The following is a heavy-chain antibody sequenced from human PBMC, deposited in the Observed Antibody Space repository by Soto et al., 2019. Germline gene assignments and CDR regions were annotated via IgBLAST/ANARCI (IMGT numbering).Heavy chain of an antibody. CDR1: GGTFSSYA. Sequence: QVQLVQSGAEVKKPGSSVKVSCKASGGTFSSYAISWVRQAPGQGLEWMGGIIPIFGTANYAQKLQGRVTITADESTSTAYIELSSLRSEDTAVYYCAREGTDSSGYRWGMDVWGQGTTVTVSS. CDR3: AREGTDSSGYRWGMDV. J-gene: IGHJ6*02. D-gene: IGHD3-22*01. V-gene: IGHV1-69*01. CDR2: IIPIFGTA.